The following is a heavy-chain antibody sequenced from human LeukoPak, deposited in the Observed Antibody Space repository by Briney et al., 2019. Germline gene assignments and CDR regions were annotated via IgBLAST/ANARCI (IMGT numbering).Heavy chain of an antibody. CDR3: ARGVGGYCGGDCSPFDY. D-gene: IGHD2-21*02. Sequence: GASVKVSFKASGYTFTSYDINWVRQATGQGLAWMGWMNPNSGNTGYAQKCKGRVTMTRNSSISTAYMEVSSLRSEDTAVYYCARGVGGYCGGDCSPFDYWGQGTLVTVSS. J-gene: IGHJ4*02. V-gene: IGHV1-8*01. CDR2: MNPNSGNT. CDR1: GYTFTSYD.